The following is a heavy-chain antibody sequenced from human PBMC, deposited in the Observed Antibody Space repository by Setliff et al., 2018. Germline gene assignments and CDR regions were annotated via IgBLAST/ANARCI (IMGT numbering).Heavy chain of an antibody. J-gene: IGHJ6*02. V-gene: IGHV4-34*01. CDR2: INHSGST. Sequence: SETLSLTCAVYGGSFSGYYWSWIRQPPGKGLEWIGEINHSGSTNYNPSLKSRVTISVDTSKNQFSLKLSSVTAADTAVYYCARDRHYCSSTSCYTSYFYYYAMDIWGQGTTVTVS. D-gene: IGHD2-2*02. CDR3: ARDRHYCSSTSCYTSYFYYYAMDI. CDR1: GGSFSGYY.